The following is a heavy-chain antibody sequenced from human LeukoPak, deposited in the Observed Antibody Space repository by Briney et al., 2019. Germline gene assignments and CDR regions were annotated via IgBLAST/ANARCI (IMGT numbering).Heavy chain of an antibody. CDR2: IKEDGSEK. Sequence: GGSLRLSCAASGFTFSSYWMSWVRQAPGKGLEWVANIKEDGSEKYYVDSVKGRFTISRDNAKNSLYLQMNSLRAEDTAVYYCAELGITMFGGVWGKGTTVTISS. J-gene: IGHJ6*04. CDR1: GFTFSSYW. CDR3: AELGITMFGGV. D-gene: IGHD3-10*02. V-gene: IGHV3-7*01.